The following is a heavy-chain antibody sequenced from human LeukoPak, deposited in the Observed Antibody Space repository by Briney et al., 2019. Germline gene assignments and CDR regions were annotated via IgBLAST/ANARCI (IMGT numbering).Heavy chain of an antibody. Sequence: PSETLSLTCTVSGDSISTFYWNWIRQPPGKGLEWIGHIYYSGSTNYNPSLKSRVTISVDTSKNQFSLKLSSVTAADTAVYYCARGIAAAGIGYWGQGTLVTVSS. CDR2: IYYSGST. CDR3: ARGIAAAGIGY. CDR1: GDSISTFY. D-gene: IGHD6-13*01. J-gene: IGHJ4*02. V-gene: IGHV4-59*08.